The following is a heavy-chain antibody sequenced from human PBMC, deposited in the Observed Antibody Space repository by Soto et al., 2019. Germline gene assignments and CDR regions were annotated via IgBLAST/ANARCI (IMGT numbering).Heavy chain of an antibody. CDR3: ARDSNYDSSGYQNYYYYGMDV. J-gene: IGHJ6*02. V-gene: IGHV4-59*12. CDR2: IYYSGST. Sequence: SETLSLTCTVSGGSISSYYWSWIRQPPGKGLEWIGYIYYSGSTNYNPSLKSRVTISVDTSKNQFSLKLSSVTAADTAVYYCARDSNYDSSGYQNYYYYGMDVWGQGTTVTVSS. CDR1: GGSISSYY. D-gene: IGHD3-22*01.